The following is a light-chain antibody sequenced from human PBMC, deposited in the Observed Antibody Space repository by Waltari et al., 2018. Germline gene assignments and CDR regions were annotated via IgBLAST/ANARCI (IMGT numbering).Light chain of an antibody. CDR2: DAY. V-gene: IGKV1-33*01. Sequence: DTQMTQSPSSLSASVGDRATITCQSSQDISHFLNWYHQKPGTAPKLLITDAYTLQTGVPSRFSGGRSGTQFTFTVNGLQPEDVATYFCQQYDNLPLTFGGGTKVEI. CDR3: QQYDNLPLT. CDR1: QDISHF. J-gene: IGKJ4*01.